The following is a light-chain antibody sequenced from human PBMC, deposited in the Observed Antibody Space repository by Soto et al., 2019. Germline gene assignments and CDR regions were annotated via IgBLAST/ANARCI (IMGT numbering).Light chain of an antibody. CDR2: DVS. Sequence: QSVLPQPASVSGSPLQSITISCTGTSSEIGGYNYVSWYQHHPGKAPKLMIYDVSNRPSGVSNRFSGSKSGNTASLTISGLQAEDEADYYCSSHTRSSTYVFGTGTKVTVL. CDR3: SSHTRSSTYV. J-gene: IGLJ1*01. CDR1: SSEIGGYNY. V-gene: IGLV2-14*03.